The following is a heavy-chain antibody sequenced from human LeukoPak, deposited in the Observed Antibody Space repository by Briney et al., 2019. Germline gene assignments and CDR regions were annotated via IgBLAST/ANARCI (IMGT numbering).Heavy chain of an antibody. V-gene: IGHV1-2*06. Sequence: ASVKVSCKASGYTFTGYYMHWVRQAPGQGLEWMGQINPNSGGTNYAQKFQGRVTMTRDTSISTAYMELSRLRSDDTAVYYCARVTGGELPDRDDAFDIWGQGTMVTVSS. D-gene: IGHD1-26*01. CDR2: INPNSGGT. J-gene: IGHJ3*02. CDR1: GYTFTGYY. CDR3: ARVTGGELPDRDDAFDI.